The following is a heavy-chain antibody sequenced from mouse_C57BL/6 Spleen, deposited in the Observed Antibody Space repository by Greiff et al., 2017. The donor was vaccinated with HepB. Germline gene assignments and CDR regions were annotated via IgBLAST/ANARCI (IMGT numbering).Heavy chain of an antibody. CDR2: TNPTNGRP. Sequence: QVQLQQSGAELVKAGASVKMSCKASGYTFPSYWMHWVKQRLGQGLEWFAETNPTNGRPYYNEKFKSKATLTVDKSSSTAYMLLSGPTFEDSAVDYCARMKKIVATDFDYGGQGTTLTVSS. D-gene: IGHD1-1*01. V-gene: IGHV1S81*02. CDR3: ARMKKIVATDFDY. CDR1: GYTFPSYW. J-gene: IGHJ2*01.